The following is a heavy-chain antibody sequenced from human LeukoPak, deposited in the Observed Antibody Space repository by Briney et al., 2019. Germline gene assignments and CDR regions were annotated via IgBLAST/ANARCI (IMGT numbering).Heavy chain of an antibody. CDR3: ARGDSVAGFDY. V-gene: IGHV1-46*01. CDR1: GYTFTSYY. J-gene: IGHJ4*02. D-gene: IGHD6-19*01. Sequence: ASVKVSCKASGYTFTSYYMHSVPQAPGQRLEGMGRISPSGSSTSYAQKFQGSVTMTRDTSTSTLYMELSSLRSEDTAVYYCARGDSVAGFDYWGRGTLVTVSS. CDR2: ISPSGSST.